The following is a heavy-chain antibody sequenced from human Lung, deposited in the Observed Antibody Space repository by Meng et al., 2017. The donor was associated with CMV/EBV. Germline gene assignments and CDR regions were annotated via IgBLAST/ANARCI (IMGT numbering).Heavy chain of an antibody. V-gene: IGHV3-9*01. CDR2: INWNSGSV. Sequence: SXKISXAASGSNFDGYAMHWVRQAPGKGLEWVSSINWNSGSVGYGDSVKGRFTISRDNAKSSLYLQMNSLRAEDTALYFCAKDSFYASGSYYNYPYYLDSWGQGTXVTVSS. CDR3: AKDSFYASGSYYNYPYYLDS. D-gene: IGHD3-10*01. CDR1: GSNFDGYA. J-gene: IGHJ4*02.